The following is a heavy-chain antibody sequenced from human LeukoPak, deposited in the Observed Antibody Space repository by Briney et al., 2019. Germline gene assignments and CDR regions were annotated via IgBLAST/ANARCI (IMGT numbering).Heavy chain of an antibody. CDR1: GFTFSSYA. CDR2: ISGSGGST. V-gene: IGHV3-23*01. Sequence: QSGGSLRLSCAASGFTFSSYAMSWVRQAPGKGLEWVSAISGSGGSTYYADSVKGRFTISRDNSKNTLYLQMNSLRAEDTAVYYCAKAALRKIAAAGTATGNFFDYWGQGTLVTVSS. D-gene: IGHD6-13*01. J-gene: IGHJ4*02. CDR3: AKAALRKIAAAGTATGNFFDY.